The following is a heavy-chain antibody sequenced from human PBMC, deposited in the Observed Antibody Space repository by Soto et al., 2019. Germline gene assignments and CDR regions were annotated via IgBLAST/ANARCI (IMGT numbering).Heavy chain of an antibody. CDR3: ARTHSGSYYSVFNY. V-gene: IGHV4-38-2*01. CDR2: IYRGGTT. D-gene: IGHD1-26*01. J-gene: IGHJ4*02. Sequence: SETLSLTCVVSNFSISSGYYWGWIRQSPGKGLEWIASIYRGGTTSYNPSLKSRVTISVDPSKNQFSLMLTAVTAADTAVYYCARTHSGSYYSVFNYWGRGSLVTSPQ. CDR1: NFSISSGYY.